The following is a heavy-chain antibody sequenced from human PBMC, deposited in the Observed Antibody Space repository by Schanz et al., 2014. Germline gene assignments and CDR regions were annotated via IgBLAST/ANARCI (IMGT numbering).Heavy chain of an antibody. CDR3: AKGRFGELSAFDI. Sequence: EVQLLESGGGLVQPGGSLRLSCAASGFTFSSYAMSWVRQAPGKGLEWVSAISGSGGSTYYADSVKGRFTISRDNSKNTLCLQMNSLGAEDTAVYYCAKGRFGELSAFDIWGQGTMVTVSS. V-gene: IGHV3-23*01. CDR1: GFTFSSYA. D-gene: IGHD3-10*01. CDR2: ISGSGGST. J-gene: IGHJ3*02.